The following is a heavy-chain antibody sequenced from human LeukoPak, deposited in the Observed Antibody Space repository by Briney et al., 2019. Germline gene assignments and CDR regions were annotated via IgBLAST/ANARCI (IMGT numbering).Heavy chain of an antibody. D-gene: IGHD3-3*01. J-gene: IGHJ5*02. V-gene: IGHV1-69*06. CDR2: IIPIFGTA. CDR3: ARASFTIFGVVIDIHWLDP. Sequence: GSSVKVSCKASGGTFSSYAISWVRQAPGQGLEWMGGIIPIFGTASYAQKFQGRVTITADKSTSTAYMELSSLRSEDTAVYYCARASFTIFGVVIDIHWLDPWGQGTLVTVSS. CDR1: GGTFSSYA.